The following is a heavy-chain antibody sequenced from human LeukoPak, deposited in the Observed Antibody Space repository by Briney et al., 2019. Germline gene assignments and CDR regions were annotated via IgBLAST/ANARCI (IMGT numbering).Heavy chain of an antibody. Sequence: GGSLGLSCAASGFTFSSYAMSWVRQAPGKGLEWVSAISGSGGSTYYADSVKGRFTISRDNSKNTVYLQMNSLRAEDTAVYYCARGGEYNYGPLDYWGQGTLVTVSS. D-gene: IGHD5-12*01. V-gene: IGHV3-23*01. CDR2: ISGSGGST. J-gene: IGHJ4*02. CDR3: ARGGEYNYGPLDY. CDR1: GFTFSSYA.